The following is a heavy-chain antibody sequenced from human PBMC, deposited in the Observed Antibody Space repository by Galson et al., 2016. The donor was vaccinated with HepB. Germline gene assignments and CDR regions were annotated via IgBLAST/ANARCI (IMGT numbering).Heavy chain of an antibody. J-gene: IGHJ4*02. V-gene: IGHV3-43*01. Sequence: SLRLSCAVSGFTFDDYTMHWVRQAPGKGLEWISLISWDGRSPFYTDSVEGRFTISRDNAKNSLYLQMNSLRAEDTAVYYCAREFSSSWYMRKYFDSWGQGTPVTVSS. D-gene: IGHD6-13*01. CDR2: ISWDGRSP. CDR1: GFTFDDYT. CDR3: AREFSSSWYMRKYFDS.